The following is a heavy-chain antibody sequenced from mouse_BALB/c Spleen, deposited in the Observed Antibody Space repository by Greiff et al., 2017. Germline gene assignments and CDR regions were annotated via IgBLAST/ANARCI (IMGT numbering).Heavy chain of an antibody. J-gene: IGHJ3*01. D-gene: IGHD2-3*01. V-gene: IGHV5-6-3*01. Sequence: EVQLVESGGGLVQPGGSLKLSYAASGFTFSSYGMSWVRQTPDKRLELVATINSNGGSTYYPDSVKGRFTISRDNAKNTLYLQMSSLKSEDTAMYYCARDGGYDGYYFAWFAYWGQGTLVTVSA. CDR2: INSNGGST. CDR1: GFTFSSYG. CDR3: ARDGGYDGYYFAWFAY.